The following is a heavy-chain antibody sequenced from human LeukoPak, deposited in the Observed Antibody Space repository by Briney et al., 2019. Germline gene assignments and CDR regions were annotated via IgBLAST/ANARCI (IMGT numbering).Heavy chain of an antibody. CDR1: GFTFSSYA. J-gene: IGHJ6*04. D-gene: IGHD3-10*01. CDR3: AKGLWFGELFPVGGVDV. V-gene: IGHV3-23*01. CDR2: ISGSGGST. Sequence: GGSLRLSCAASGFTFSSYAMSWVRQAPGKGLEWVSAISGSGGSTYYADSVKGRFTISRDNSENTLYLQMNSLRAEDTAVYYCAKGLWFGELFPVGGVDVCGKGTTVTVSS.